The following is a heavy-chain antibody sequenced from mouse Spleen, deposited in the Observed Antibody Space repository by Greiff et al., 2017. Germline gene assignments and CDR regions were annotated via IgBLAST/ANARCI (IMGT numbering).Heavy chain of an antibody. CDR2: INYDGSST. CDR3: ARESYDYAWYFDV. CDR1: GFTFSDYY. J-gene: IGHJ1*01. Sequence: EVQRVESGGGLVQPGSSMKLSCTASGFTFSDYYMAWVRQVPEKGLEWVANINYDGSSTYYLDSLKSRFIISRDNAKNILYLQMSSLKSEDTATYYCARESYDYAWYFDVWGAGTTVTVSS. D-gene: IGHD2-4*01. V-gene: IGHV5-16*01.